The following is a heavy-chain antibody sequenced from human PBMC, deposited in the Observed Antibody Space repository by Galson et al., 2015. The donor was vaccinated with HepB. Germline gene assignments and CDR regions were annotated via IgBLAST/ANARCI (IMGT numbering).Heavy chain of an antibody. J-gene: IGHJ4*02. Sequence: SLRLSCAASGFTFSNCAMNWVRQAPGKGLEWVAVISYDGSNKYETDSVKGRFTISRDNSKNTLYLQMNSPRAEDTAMYYCARGANHYGSGSYYGYGIDYWGQGILVTVSS. V-gene: IGHV3-30-3*01. CDR3: ARGANHYGSGSYYGYGIDY. CDR1: GFTFSNCA. CDR2: ISYDGSNK. D-gene: IGHD3-10*01.